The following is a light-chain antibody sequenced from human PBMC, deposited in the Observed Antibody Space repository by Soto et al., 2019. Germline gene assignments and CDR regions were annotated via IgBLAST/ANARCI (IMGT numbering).Light chain of an antibody. CDR2: DNN. CDR1: SSNIGNNY. V-gene: IGLV1-51*01. CDR3: GTWASSLSAGV. Sequence: QSVLTQPPSVSAAPGQKVTISCSGSSSNIGNNYVSWYQQLPGTAPKLLIYDNNKRPSGIPDRFSGSKSGTSATLGITGLQTGDEADYYCGTWASSLSAGVFGGGTKLTGL. J-gene: IGLJ3*02.